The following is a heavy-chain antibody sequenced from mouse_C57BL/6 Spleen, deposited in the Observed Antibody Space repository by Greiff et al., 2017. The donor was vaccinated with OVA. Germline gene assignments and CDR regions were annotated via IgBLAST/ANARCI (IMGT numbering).Heavy chain of an antibody. Sequence: EVKLQESGPGLVKPSQSLSLTCSVTGYSITSGYYWNWIRQFPGNKLEWMGYISYDGSNNYNPSLKNRISITRDTSKNQFFLKLNSVTTEDTATYYCAREGLLQVLDYWGQGTTLTVSS. V-gene: IGHV3-6*01. CDR2: ISYDGSN. J-gene: IGHJ2*01. CDR3: AREGLLQVLDY. D-gene: IGHD2-3*01. CDR1: GYSITSGYY.